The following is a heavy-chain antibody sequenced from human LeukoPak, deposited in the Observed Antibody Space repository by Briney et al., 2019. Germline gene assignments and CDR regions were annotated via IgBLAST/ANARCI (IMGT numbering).Heavy chain of an antibody. CDR2: VSEIGSYK. V-gene: IGHV3-21*01. CDR1: GFTFSNYN. CDR3: ARISSDSISYYDH. J-gene: IGHJ4*02. Sequence: PGGSLRLSCAASGFTFSNYNMNWVRQPPGKGLEWVSSVSEIGSYKYYTDSVQGRFTISRDNAKNTLFLQMNSLRAEDTAVYYCARISSDSISYYDHWGQGTLVTVSP. D-gene: IGHD3-22*01.